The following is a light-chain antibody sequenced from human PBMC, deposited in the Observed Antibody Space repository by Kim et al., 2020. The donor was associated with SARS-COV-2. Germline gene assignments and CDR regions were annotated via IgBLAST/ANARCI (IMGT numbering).Light chain of an antibody. Sequence: VLTQSPATLSSSPGERATLSCRASQGVGSQLAWYRQKPGQAPRLVIYDASVRATGIAARFSGSGSGTDFTLTISSLEPEDFAVYLCQQRRYWPVTFGQGTKVDIK. J-gene: IGKJ1*01. V-gene: IGKV3-11*01. CDR1: QGVGSQ. CDR3: QQRRYWPVT. CDR2: DAS.